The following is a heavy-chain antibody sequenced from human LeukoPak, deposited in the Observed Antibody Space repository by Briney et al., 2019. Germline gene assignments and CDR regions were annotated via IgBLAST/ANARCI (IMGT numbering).Heavy chain of an antibody. CDR3: ARGAGRDHPDY. V-gene: IGHV3-74*01. CDR2: INSDGSST. J-gene: IGHJ4*02. CDR1: GFTFSSYW. Sequence: GGSLRLSCAASGFTFSSYWTHWVRQAPGKGLVWVSRINSDGSSTSYADSVKGRFTISRDNAKNTLYLQMNSLRAEDTAVYYCARGAGRDHPDYWGQGTLVTVSS. D-gene: IGHD4/OR15-4a*01.